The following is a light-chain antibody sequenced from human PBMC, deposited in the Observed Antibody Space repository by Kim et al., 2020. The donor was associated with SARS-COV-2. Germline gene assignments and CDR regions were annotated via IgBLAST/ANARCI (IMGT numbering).Light chain of an antibody. CDR3: QQYGSSPYT. CDR2: GAS. J-gene: IGKJ2*01. V-gene: IGKV3-20*01. Sequence: EIVLTQSPGTLSLSPGERVTLSCRASQSVSSSSLAWYQQKPGQAPRLLIYGASSRATGIPDRFSGSGSGTDFTLTISRLEPEDFAVYYCQQYGSSPYTFGQGTKLEI. CDR1: QSVSSSS.